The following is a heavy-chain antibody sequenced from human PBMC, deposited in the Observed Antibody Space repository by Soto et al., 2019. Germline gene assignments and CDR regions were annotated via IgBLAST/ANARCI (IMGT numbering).Heavy chain of an antibody. V-gene: IGHV1-69*01. CDR2: IIPIFGTA. Sequence: QVQLVQSGAEVKKPGSSVKVSCKASGGTFSSYAISWVRQAPGQGLEWMGGIIPIFGTANYAQKFQGRVTITADESTSTAYMELSSLRSEDTAVYYCARTVVSTVVTLGGYFDYWGQGTLVTVSS. J-gene: IGHJ4*02. D-gene: IGHD4-17*01. CDR3: ARTVVSTVVTLGGYFDY. CDR1: GGTFSSYA.